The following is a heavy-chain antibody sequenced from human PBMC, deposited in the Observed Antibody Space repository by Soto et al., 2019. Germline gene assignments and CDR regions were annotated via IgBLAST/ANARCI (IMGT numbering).Heavy chain of an antibody. Sequence: SXXSLRLSCAASGFIASDNYMRWVRQAPGKGLEWVSIIYSGGSTYYAESVKGRFTISRDNFKNTLTLQMNRMRAGDTAIYYCARAQGFYYGMDVWGQGTTVTSP. CDR3: ARAQGFYYGMDV. CDR2: IYSGGST. CDR1: GFIASDNY. V-gene: IGHV3-53*01. J-gene: IGHJ6*02.